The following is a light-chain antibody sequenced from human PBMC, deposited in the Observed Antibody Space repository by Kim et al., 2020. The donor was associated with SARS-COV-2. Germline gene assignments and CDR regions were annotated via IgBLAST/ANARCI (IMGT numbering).Light chain of an antibody. CDR2: DAS. CDR3: QQRTNWPPT. J-gene: IGKJ5*01. V-gene: IGKV3-11*01. Sequence: LYPGERATLSCRASQSVSSYLAWYQQKPGQAPRLLIYDASNRATGIPARFSGSGSGTDFTLAISSLEPEDFAVYYCQQRTNWPPTFGQGTRLEIK. CDR1: QSVSSY.